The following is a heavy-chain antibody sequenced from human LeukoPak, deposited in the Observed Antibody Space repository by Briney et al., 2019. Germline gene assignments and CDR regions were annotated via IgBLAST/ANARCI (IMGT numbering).Heavy chain of an antibody. J-gene: IGHJ3*02. Sequence: PSETLSLTCTVSGGSISSYYWSWIRQPPGKGLEWIGYIYYSGSTNYNPSLKSRVTISVDTSKNQFSLKLSSVTAADTAVYYCARHGYDFWSGWAFDIWGQGTMVTVSS. CDR1: GGSISSYY. CDR2: IYYSGST. D-gene: IGHD3-3*01. CDR3: ARHGYDFWSGWAFDI. V-gene: IGHV4-59*08.